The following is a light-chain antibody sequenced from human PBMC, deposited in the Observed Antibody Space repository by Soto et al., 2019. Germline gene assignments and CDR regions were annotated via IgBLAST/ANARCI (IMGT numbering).Light chain of an antibody. CDR2: AAS. CDR1: QGISRY. CDR3: QQLNTYPVT. V-gene: IGKV1-9*01. J-gene: IGKJ4*01. Sequence: IQLTQSPSSLSASVGDSVTITCGASQGISRYLAWYQQTPGRAPQLLISAASTLQSGVPSRFSGSGSGTHFTLVISSLQPEDFETYYCQQLNTYPVTFGGGTKVDIK.